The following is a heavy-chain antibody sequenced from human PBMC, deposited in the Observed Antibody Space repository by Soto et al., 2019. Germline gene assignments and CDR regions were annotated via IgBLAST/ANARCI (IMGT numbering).Heavy chain of an antibody. CDR2: ISSSSSYI. CDR3: ARMYDSSGYPFDY. Sequence: GGSLRLSCAASGFTFSSYSMDWVRQAPGKGLEWVSSISSSSSYIYYADSVKGRFTISRDNAKNSLYLQMNSLRAEDTAVYYCARMYDSSGYPFDYWGQGTLVTVSS. D-gene: IGHD3-22*01. V-gene: IGHV3-21*01. J-gene: IGHJ4*02. CDR1: GFTFSSYS.